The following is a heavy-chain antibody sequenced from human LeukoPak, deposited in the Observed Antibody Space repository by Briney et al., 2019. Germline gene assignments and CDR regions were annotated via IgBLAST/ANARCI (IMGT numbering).Heavy chain of an antibody. V-gene: IGHV4-59*01. CDR2: IYYSGST. J-gene: IGHJ5*02. CDR1: GGSISSYY. Sequence: PSETLSLTCTVSGGSISSYYWSWIRQPPGKGLEWIGYIYYSGSTNYNPSLKSRVTISVDTSKNQFSLKLSSVTAADTAVYYCARTKSTGSYLLRLPRENWFDPWGQGTLVTVSS. CDR3: ARTKSTGSYLLRLPRENWFDP. D-gene: IGHD3-10*01.